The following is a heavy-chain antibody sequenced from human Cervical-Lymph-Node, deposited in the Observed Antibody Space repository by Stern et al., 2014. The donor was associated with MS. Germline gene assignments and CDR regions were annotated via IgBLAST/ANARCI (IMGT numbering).Heavy chain of an antibody. D-gene: IGHD3-10*01. CDR1: GGSISSYY. CDR2: IYYSGST. CDR3: AGAHRLWFGEGVY. Sequence: QLQLQESGPGLVKPSETLSLTCTVSGGSISSYYWSWIRQPPGKGLEWIGYIYYSGSTNYNPSLKSRVTISVDTSKHQFSLKLHPGTAADTAVYYCAGAHRLWFGEGVYWGQGTLVTVSS. V-gene: IGHV4-59*01. J-gene: IGHJ4*02.